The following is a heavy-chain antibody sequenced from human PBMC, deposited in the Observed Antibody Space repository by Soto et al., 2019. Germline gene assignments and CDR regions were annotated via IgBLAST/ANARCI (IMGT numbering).Heavy chain of an antibody. CDR1: GGTFSSYA. CDR3: ARVGLCGCDCYSEYYFDY. J-gene: IGHJ4*02. V-gene: IGHV1-69*01. CDR2: IIPIFGKA. D-gene: IGHD2-21*02. Sequence: QVQLVQSGAEVKKPGSSVKVSCKASGGTFSSYAISWVRQAPGQGLEWMGGIIPIFGKANYAQKFQGRVTITADESTSTAYMELSSLRSEDTAVYYCARVGLCGCDCYSEYYFDYWGQGTLVTVSS.